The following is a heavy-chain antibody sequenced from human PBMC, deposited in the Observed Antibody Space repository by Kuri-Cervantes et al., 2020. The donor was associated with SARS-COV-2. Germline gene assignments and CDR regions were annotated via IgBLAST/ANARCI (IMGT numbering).Heavy chain of an antibody. CDR2: INPDGSYT. J-gene: IGHJ5*02. V-gene: IGHV3-74*01. D-gene: IGHD3-10*01. Sequence: GESLKISCAASGFTFSGHWIHWVRQAPGKGLVWVSRINPDGSYTNNADSVKGRFTITRDNAKNSLYLQMNSLSVEDTAVYYCATGECYYGSGTFCLGSWGQGTLVTVSS. CDR1: GFTFSGHW. CDR3: ATGECYYGSGTFCLGS.